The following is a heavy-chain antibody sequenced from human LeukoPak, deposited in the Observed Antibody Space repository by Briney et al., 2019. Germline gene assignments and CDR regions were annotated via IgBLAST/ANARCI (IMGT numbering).Heavy chain of an antibody. V-gene: IGHV1-2*02. J-gene: IGHJ4*02. CDR1: GYTFTGYY. D-gene: IGHD6-13*01. CDR3: ARDGSGWYTANYFTY. CDR2: INPNSGGT. Sequence: ASVKVSCKASGYTFTGYYMHWVRQAPGQGLEWMGWINPNSGGTNYAQKFQGRVTMTRDTSISTAYMELSRLRSDGTAVYYCARDGSGWYTANYFTYWGQETLVTVSS.